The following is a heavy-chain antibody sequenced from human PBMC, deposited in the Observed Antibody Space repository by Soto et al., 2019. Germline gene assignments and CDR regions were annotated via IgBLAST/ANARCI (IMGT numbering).Heavy chain of an antibody. CDR1: GFTFSNYA. V-gene: IGHV3-23*01. CDR3: AKDEGGTAMAYSSI. CDR2: ISGSGSSA. J-gene: IGHJ4*02. D-gene: IGHD5-18*01. Sequence: SLRLSCAASGFTFSNYAMSWVRQAPGKGLEWVSAISGSGSSAYYADFVKGRFTISRDTSKNMVYLQMNSLRVEDTAIYYCAKDEGGTAMAYSSIWGQGALVTVSS.